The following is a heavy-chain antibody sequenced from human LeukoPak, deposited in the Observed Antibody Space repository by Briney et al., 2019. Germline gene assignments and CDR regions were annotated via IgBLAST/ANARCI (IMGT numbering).Heavy chain of an antibody. Sequence: PSETLSLTCTVSGVSISPYYWSWIRQPPGKGLEWIGYIYYSGSTTYNPSLKSPVTISVDTSRNQFSLKLSSVTAADTAVYYCARGAGAFDYWATEPWSPSPQ. CDR1: GVSISPYY. CDR3: ARGAGAFDY. D-gene: IGHD6-19*01. V-gene: IGHV4-59*01. J-gene: IGHJ4*01. CDR2: IYYSGST.